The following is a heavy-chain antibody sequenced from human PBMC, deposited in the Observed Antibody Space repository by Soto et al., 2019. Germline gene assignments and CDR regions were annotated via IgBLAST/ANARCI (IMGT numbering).Heavy chain of an antibody. V-gene: IGHV3-48*02. CDR2: ISSISSTI. D-gene: IGHD6-19*01. J-gene: IGHJ4*02. Sequence: EVQLVESGGGLVQPGGSLRLSCAASGFTFSSYSMNWVRQAPGKGLEWVSYISSISSTIYYADSVKGRFTISRDNAKNSLYLQMNSLRDEDTAVYYCARDKAWLAVAGTSAFDYWGQGTLVTVSS. CDR1: GFTFSSYS. CDR3: ARDKAWLAVAGTSAFDY.